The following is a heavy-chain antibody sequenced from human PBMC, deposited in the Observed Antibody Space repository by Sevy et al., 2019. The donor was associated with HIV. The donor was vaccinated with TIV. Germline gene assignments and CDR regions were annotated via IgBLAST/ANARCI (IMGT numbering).Heavy chain of an antibody. CDR1: GYSITSGYL. Sequence: SETLSLTCAVSGYSITSGYLWGWIRQPPGKRLEWIGRVFHSGSTYNNPSLNSRVIISVDTSKNEFSLILNSVTAADTAVYYCARHSHGSGTYYVPFNSWGQGILVTVSS. J-gene: IGHJ4*02. V-gene: IGHV4-38-2*01. D-gene: IGHD3-10*01. CDR2: VFHSGST. CDR3: ARHSHGSGTYYVPFNS.